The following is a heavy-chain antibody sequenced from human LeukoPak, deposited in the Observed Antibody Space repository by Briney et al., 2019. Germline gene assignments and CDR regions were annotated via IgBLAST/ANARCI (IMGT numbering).Heavy chain of an antibody. CDR2: INTNTGNP. J-gene: IGHJ3*02. CDR1: GYTFTSYA. V-gene: IGHV7-4-1*02. D-gene: IGHD6-13*01. Sequence: GASVKVSCKASGYTFTSYAMNWVRQAPGQGLEWMGWINTNTGNPTYAQGFTGRFVFSLDTSVSTAYLQISSLKAEDTAVYYCARGSYSSSEVPNVAFDIWGQGTMVTVSS. CDR3: ARGSYSSSEVPNVAFDI.